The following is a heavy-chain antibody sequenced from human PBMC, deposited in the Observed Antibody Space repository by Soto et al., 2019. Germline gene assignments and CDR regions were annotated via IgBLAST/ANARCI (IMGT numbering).Heavy chain of an antibody. CDR1: AYTFNTYG. V-gene: IGHV1-18*04. Sequence: QVQLVQSGPEVKKPGASVKVSCKASAYTFNTYGISWVRQAPGQGLEWMGWISAYNGQTNYPQKFRGRVTLTTDTSTSTAYMELRSLRSDDTAMYYWARDNRKELWVEGLNAMDVWGQGTTVTVSS. CDR3: ARDNRKELWVEGLNAMDV. CDR2: ISAYNGQT. J-gene: IGHJ6*02. D-gene: IGHD3-10*01.